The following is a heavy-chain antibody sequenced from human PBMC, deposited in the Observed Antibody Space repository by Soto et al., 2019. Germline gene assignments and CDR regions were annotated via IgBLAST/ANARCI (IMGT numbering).Heavy chain of an antibody. Sequence: XGTLSLTVAVFGGSISSTKWWGCVSQPPGKGLEWIGEIYHSGSTNYNPSLKSRVTISLDKSKNQFSLKLTSVTAADSAVYYCARDDHIVVVPTSLGAMDVWGQGTTVTVSS. D-gene: IGHD2-2*01. CDR2: IYHSGST. V-gene: IGHV4-4*02. J-gene: IGHJ6*02. CDR1: GGSISSTKW. CDR3: ARDDHIVVVPTSLGAMDV.